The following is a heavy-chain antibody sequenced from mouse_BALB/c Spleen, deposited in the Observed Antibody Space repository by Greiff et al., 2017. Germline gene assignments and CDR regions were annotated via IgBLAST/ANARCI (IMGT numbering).Heavy chain of an antibody. CDR3: TKLLRDAMDY. V-gene: IGHV1-5*01. CDR1: GYTFTSYW. CDR2: IYPGNSYT. D-gene: IGHD1-1*01. J-gene: IGHJ4*01. Sequence: VQLQQSGTVLARPGASVKMSCKASGYTFTSYWMHWVKQRPGQGLEWIGAIYPGNSYTSYNQKFKGKAKLTAVTSTSTAYMELSSLTNEDSAVYYCTKLLRDAMDYWGQGTSVTVSS.